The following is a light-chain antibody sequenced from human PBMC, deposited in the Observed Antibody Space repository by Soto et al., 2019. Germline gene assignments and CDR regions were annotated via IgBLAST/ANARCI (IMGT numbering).Light chain of an antibody. Sequence: DIQMAQSPSSLAASXGDXXXXTCQASQDVSNYLNWYQQKLGKAPKLLIYDASNLETGVPSRFSGSGSGTYFSFTISSLQPEDFATYYCQQYSNLITFGQGTRLEIK. J-gene: IGKJ5*01. CDR1: QDVSNY. CDR2: DAS. CDR3: QQYSNLIT. V-gene: IGKV1-33*01.